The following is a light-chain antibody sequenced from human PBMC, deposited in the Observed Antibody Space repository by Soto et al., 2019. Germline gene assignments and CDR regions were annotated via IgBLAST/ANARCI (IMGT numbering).Light chain of an antibody. CDR3: QQYNSYLWT. Sequence: DIKMTQSPSTLSASVGDRVIIICRASQSISSWLAWYQQKPGKAPKLLIYKASSLESGVPSRFSGSGSGTEFTLTISSLQPGDFATYYCQQYNSYLWTFGQGTKVDIK. CDR2: KAS. V-gene: IGKV1-5*03. CDR1: QSISSW. J-gene: IGKJ1*01.